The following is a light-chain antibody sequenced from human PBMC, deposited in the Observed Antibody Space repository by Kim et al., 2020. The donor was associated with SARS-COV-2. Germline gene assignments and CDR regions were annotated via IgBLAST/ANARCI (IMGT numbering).Light chain of an antibody. CDR1: QNIDGW. CDR3: KQYETYWT. V-gene: IGKV1-5*03. Sequence: DIQMTQSPSTLSAFVGDRVTITCRASQNIDGWLAWYQQKPGKVPQLLIYQASKLASGVPSRFSGSGSGTDFSLTISNLQPDDSAIYYCKQYETYWTFGPGTKLEI. J-gene: IGKJ1*01. CDR2: QAS.